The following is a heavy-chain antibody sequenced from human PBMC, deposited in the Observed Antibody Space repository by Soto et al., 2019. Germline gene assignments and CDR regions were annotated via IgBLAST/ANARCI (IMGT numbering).Heavy chain of an antibody. Sequence: QVQLQQWGAGLLKPSETLSLTCAVYGGSFSGYYWSWIRQTPGKGLEWIGEINHSGSTNYNPSLKSRVTISVDTSKNQFSLKLSSVTAADTAVYYFARGRYYDPYGMYVWGQGTTVTVSS. CDR2: INHSGST. J-gene: IGHJ6*02. D-gene: IGHD3-3*01. CDR1: GGSFSGYY. V-gene: IGHV4-34*01. CDR3: ARGRYYDPYGMYV.